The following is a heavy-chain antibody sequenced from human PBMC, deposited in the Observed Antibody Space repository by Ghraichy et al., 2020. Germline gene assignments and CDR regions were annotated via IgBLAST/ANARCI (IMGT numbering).Heavy chain of an antibody. D-gene: IGHD3-10*01. CDR2: ISSSSSTI. Sequence: GGSLRLSCAASGFTFSSYSMNWVRQAPGKGLEWVSYISSSSSTIYYADSVKGRFTISRDNAKNSLYLQMNSLRDEDTAVYYCARDTSPSYGSGRYFDYWGQGTLVTVAS. J-gene: IGHJ4*02. CDR1: GFTFSSYS. CDR3: ARDTSPSYGSGRYFDY. V-gene: IGHV3-48*02.